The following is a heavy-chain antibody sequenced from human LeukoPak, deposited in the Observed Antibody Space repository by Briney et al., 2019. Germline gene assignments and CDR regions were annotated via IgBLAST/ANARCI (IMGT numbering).Heavy chain of an antibody. CDR1: GYTFTGYY. J-gene: IGHJ5*02. D-gene: IGHD1-1*01. Sequence: ASVKVSCKASGYTFTGYYMHWVRQAPGQGLECMGRINPNNGGTNYAQKFQGRVTMTRDTSISTAYMELSRLRSDDTAVYYCARELGTPSRPEDWFDPWGQGTLVTVSS. CDR2: INPNNGGT. V-gene: IGHV1-2*06. CDR3: ARELGTPSRPEDWFDP.